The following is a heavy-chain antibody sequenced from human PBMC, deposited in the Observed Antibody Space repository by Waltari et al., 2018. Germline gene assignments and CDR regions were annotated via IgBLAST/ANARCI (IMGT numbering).Heavy chain of an antibody. Sequence: QVQLQESGPGLVKPSQTLSLTCTVSGGSISMGSYYWSWIRQPAGKGLEWIGRIYTSGSTNYNPSLKSRVTISVDTSKNQFSLKLSSVTAADTAVYYCARDQVVVAATGGLGWFDPWGQGTLVTVSS. CDR3: ARDQVVVAATGGLGWFDP. V-gene: IGHV4-61*02. CDR1: GGSISMGSYY. J-gene: IGHJ5*02. CDR2: IYTSGST. D-gene: IGHD2-15*01.